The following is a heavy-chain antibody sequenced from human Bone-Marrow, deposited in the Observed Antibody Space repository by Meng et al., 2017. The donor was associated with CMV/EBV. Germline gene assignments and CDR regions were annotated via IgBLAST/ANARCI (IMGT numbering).Heavy chain of an antibody. J-gene: IGHJ3*02. CDR1: GITFTFSNSW. V-gene: IGHV3-21*01. CDR2: ISSSSSYI. CDR3: ARSSGWYIDDAFDI. D-gene: IGHD6-19*01. Sequence: GESLKISCAASGITFTFSNSWMSWVRQAPGKGLEWVSSISSSSSYIYYADSVKGRFTISRDNAKNSLYLQMNSLRAEDTAVYYCARSSGWYIDDAFDIWGQGTMVTVSS.